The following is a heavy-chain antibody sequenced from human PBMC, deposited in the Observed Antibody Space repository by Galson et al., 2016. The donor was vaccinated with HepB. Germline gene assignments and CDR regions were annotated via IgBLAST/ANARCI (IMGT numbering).Heavy chain of an antibody. J-gene: IGHJ5*01. CDR1: GGPISTYY. CDR2: IYKNGNT. CDR3: ETGSTWYDS. D-gene: IGHD2-2*01. V-gene: IGHV4-4*07. Sequence: SETLSLTCTLSGGPISTYYWTWIRQSAGKGLEWLGRIYKNGNTDYNPSLQSRITMSVDTSKKQFSLRLTSVTAADTAKYYFETGSTWYDSWGQGILVTVSS.